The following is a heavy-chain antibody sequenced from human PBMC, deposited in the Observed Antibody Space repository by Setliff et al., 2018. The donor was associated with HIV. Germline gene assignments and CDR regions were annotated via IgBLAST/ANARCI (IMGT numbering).Heavy chain of an antibody. Sequence: PGGSLRLSCAASGFTLSSSHVTWVRQAPGKGLEWVSFIYSDGRTHYADSVKGLFTLSRDNSKNVMHLQMNGLRPEDTAVYYCAKGVKWLDPWGQGTLVTVSS. V-gene: IGHV3-53*01. CDR1: GFTLSSSH. J-gene: IGHJ5*02. CDR2: IYSDGRT. CDR3: AKGVKWLDP. D-gene: IGHD3-16*01.